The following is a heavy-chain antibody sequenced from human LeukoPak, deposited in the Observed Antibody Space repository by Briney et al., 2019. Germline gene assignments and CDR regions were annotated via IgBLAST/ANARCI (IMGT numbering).Heavy chain of an antibody. CDR2: ISGSGGST. CDR1: GFTFSSYA. J-gene: IGHJ4*02. Sequence: PGGSLRLSYAASGFTFSSYAMSWVRQAPGKGLEWVSAISGSGGSTYYADSVKGRFTISRDNSKNTLYLQMNSLRAEDTAVYYCAKDIRRSIAAAGRTLDYWGQGTLVTVSS. V-gene: IGHV3-23*01. CDR3: AKDIRRSIAAAGRTLDY. D-gene: IGHD6-13*01.